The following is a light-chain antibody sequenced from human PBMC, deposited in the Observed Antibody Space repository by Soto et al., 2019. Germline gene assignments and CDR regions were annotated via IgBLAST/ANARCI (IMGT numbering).Light chain of an antibody. V-gene: IGKV4-1*01. CDR1: QSVLYSSNNKNY. Sequence: DIVMTQSPDSLAVSLGERATINCKSSQSVLYSSNNKNYLAWYQQKPGQPPKLLIYWASTRESGVPDRFSGSGSGTDFTLTISSLQAEDVAVYYCQQYYSFYTFGQGTKLEIK. J-gene: IGKJ2*01. CDR2: WAS. CDR3: QQYYSFYT.